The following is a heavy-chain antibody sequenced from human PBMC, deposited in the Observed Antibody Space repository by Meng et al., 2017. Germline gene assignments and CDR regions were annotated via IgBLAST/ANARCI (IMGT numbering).Heavy chain of an antibody. V-gene: IGHV4-4*02. CDR2: IYHSGST. Sequence: QVPPRGSGHGVGKPSGTLSLSCAVSGGSISSSNWWSWVRQPPGKGLEWIGEIYHSGSTNYNPSLKSRVTISVDKSKNQFSLKLSSVTAADTAVYYCARWSIYCSGGSCYSFDYWGQGTLVTVSS. CDR3: ARWSIYCSGGSCYSFDY. CDR1: GGSISSSNW. J-gene: IGHJ4*02. D-gene: IGHD2-15*01.